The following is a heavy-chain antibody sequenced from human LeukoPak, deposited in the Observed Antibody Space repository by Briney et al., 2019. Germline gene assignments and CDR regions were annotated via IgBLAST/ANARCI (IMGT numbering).Heavy chain of an antibody. CDR1: GFTFGSCA. J-gene: IGHJ4*02. CDR2: ISNNGYNT. V-gene: IGHV3-64D*06. CDR3: VKEAGYTSAWYSD. D-gene: IGHD6-19*01. Sequence: GGSLRLSCAASGFTFGSCAMHWVRQAPGKGLEYVSAISNNGYNTYYADSVKGRFTISRDNSKNTLYLQMSSLRAEDTAVYYCVKEAGYTSAWYSDWGRGTLVTVSS.